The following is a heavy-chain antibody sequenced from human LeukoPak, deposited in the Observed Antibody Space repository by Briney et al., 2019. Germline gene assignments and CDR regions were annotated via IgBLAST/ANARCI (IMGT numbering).Heavy chain of an antibody. CDR2: IKQDGSEK. D-gene: IGHD4-23*01. J-gene: IGHJ4*02. CDR3: ARVPTVVNYAYYFDY. Sequence: GGSLRLSCVVSGFTFSSYWMSWVRQAPGKGLEWVANIKQDGSEKYYVDSVKGRFTISRDNAKNSLYLQMNSLRAEDTAVYYCARVPTVVNYAYYFDYWGQGTLVTVSS. CDR1: GFTFSSYW. V-gene: IGHV3-7*01.